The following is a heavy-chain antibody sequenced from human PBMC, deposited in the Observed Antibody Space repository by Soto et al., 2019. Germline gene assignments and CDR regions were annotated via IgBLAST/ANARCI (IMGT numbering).Heavy chain of an antibody. D-gene: IGHD2-2*01. CDR3: ARLYCSSSSCNYSGMDX. J-gene: IGHJ6*02. CDR2: IDPSDSYT. V-gene: IGHV5-10-1*01. Sequence: GEALKISWKGSGYSFTSYWISWVRQMPGKGVALMVVIDPSDSYTNYSPSFQGHVTISADKSIITAYLQWSSLKASDTAMYYCARLYCSSSSCNYSGMDXWGQGTTVTVS. CDR1: GYSFTSYW.